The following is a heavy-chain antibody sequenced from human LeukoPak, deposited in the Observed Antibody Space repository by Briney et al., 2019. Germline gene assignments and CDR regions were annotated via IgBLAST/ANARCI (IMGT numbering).Heavy chain of an antibody. D-gene: IGHD1-26*01. V-gene: IGHV4-34*01. CDR2: INHSGST. Sequence: PSETLSLTCAVYGGSFSGYYWSWIRQPPGKGLEWIGEINHSGSTNYNPSLKSRVTISVDTSKNQFSLKLSSVTAADTAVYYCARDPLAGAITHWGQGTLVTVSS. CDR1: GGSFSGYY. J-gene: IGHJ4*02. CDR3: ARDPLAGAITH.